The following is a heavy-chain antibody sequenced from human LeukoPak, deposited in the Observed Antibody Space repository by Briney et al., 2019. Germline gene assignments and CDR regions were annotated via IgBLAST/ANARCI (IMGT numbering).Heavy chain of an antibody. D-gene: IGHD3-10*01. Sequence: GGSLRLSCAASGFTFSSYSMNWVRQAPGKGLEWVSSISSSSSYIYYADSVKGRFTISRDNAKNSLYLQMNSLRAEDTAVYYCARDIWFGEFYYYYYMDVWGKGTTVTVSS. CDR1: GFTFSSYS. CDR3: ARDIWFGEFYYYYYMDV. V-gene: IGHV3-21*01. CDR2: ISSSSSYI. J-gene: IGHJ6*03.